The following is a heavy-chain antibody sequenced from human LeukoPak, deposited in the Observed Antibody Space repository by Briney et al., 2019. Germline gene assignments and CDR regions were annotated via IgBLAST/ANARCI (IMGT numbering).Heavy chain of an antibody. D-gene: IGHD6-13*01. CDR2: MNPNSGNT. CDR1: GYTFSNYD. J-gene: IGHJ4*02. CDR3: ARGVKGQQLGY. Sequence: GASVKVSCKASGYTFSNYDIIWVRQATGQGLEWMGWMNPNSGNTGYTQNFQGRVTMTRNTSISTAYMDLSSLRSEDTAVYYCARGVKGQQLGYWGQGTQVTVSS. V-gene: IGHV1-8*01.